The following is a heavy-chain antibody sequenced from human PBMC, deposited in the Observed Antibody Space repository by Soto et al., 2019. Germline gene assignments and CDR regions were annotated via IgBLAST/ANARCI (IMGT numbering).Heavy chain of an antibody. CDR3: ARRHSSSWYRLDY. Sequence: SETLSLTCAVSGYSISSGYYWGWIRQPPGKGLEWIGSIYHSGSTYYNPSLKSRVSISVDTSKNQCSLRLSSVTAADTAMYYCARRHSSSWYRLDYWGQGTLVTVSS. J-gene: IGHJ4*02. CDR1: GYSISSGYY. D-gene: IGHD6-13*01. V-gene: IGHV4-38-2*01. CDR2: IYHSGST.